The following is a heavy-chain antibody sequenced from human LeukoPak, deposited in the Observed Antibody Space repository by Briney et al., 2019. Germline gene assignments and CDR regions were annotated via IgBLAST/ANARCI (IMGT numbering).Heavy chain of an antibody. CDR2: ISSSSSTI. D-gene: IGHD4-23*01. CDR1: GFTFSSYS. V-gene: IGHV3-48*01. CDR3: AIPPTTTVVTTDY. J-gene: IGHJ4*02. Sequence: GGSLRLSCAASGFTFSSYSMNWVRQAPGKGLEWVSYISSSSSTIYYADSVKGRFTISRDNAKNSLYLQMNSLRAEDTAVYYCAIPPTTTVVTTDYWGQGTLVTVSS.